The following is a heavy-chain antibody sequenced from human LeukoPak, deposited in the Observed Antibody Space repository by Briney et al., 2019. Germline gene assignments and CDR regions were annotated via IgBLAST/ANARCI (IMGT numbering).Heavy chain of an antibody. CDR2: ISASGGTT. Sequence: GGSLRPSCAASGFTFSSYAMSWVRQAPGKGLEWVSGISASGGTTYYADSVKGRFAISRDNSKNTLYLQMSSLRAEDTAVYYCAKRRGERNSGIYYYFDYWGQGTLVTVSS. J-gene: IGHJ4*02. D-gene: IGHD3-10*01. CDR3: AKRRGERNSGIYYYFDY. V-gene: IGHV3-23*01. CDR1: GFTFSSYA.